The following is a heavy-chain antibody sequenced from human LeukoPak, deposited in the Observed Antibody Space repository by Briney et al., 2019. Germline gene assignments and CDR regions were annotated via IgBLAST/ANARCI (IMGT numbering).Heavy chain of an antibody. CDR2: IYHSGST. Sequence: SETLSLTCTVSGYSISSGYYWGWIRQPPGKGLEWIGSIYHSGSTYYNPSLMSRVTISVDTSKNQFSLKLSSVTAADTAVYYCARVAGYSYGPRTFDYWGQGTLVTVSS. CDR3: ARVAGYSYGPRTFDY. D-gene: IGHD5-18*01. CDR1: GYSISSGYY. J-gene: IGHJ4*02. V-gene: IGHV4-38-2*02.